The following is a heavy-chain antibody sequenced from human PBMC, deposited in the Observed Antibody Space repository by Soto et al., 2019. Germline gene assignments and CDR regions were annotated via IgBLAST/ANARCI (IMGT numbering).Heavy chain of an antibody. Sequence: SATLSLTCAGYSGSVSAYYWSWIRQPPGKGLEWIGEINHSGSTNYNPSLKSRVTISVDTSKNQFSLKLSSVTAADTAVYYCARGVAALNATNYSYFDTHARGQAIPVT. V-gene: IGHV4-34*01. CDR3: ARGVAALNATNYSYFDTHA. D-gene: IGHD6-6*01. CDR2: INHSGST. J-gene: IGHJ6*02. CDR1: SGSVSAYY.